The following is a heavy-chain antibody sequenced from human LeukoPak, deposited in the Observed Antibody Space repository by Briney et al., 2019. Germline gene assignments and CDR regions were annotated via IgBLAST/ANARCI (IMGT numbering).Heavy chain of an antibody. CDR2: INSDGSST. D-gene: IGHD2-21*02. Sequence: GGSLRLSCAASGFTFSRYWMHCGRQAPGKGLVWVSRINSDGSSTSYADSVKGRFTISRDNARNTLYLQMNSLTAEDTAVYYCANTLHTYCDGDCLGYWGQGTLVTVSS. V-gene: IGHV3-74*01. CDR3: ANTLHTYCDGDCLGY. CDR1: GFTFSRYW. J-gene: IGHJ4*02.